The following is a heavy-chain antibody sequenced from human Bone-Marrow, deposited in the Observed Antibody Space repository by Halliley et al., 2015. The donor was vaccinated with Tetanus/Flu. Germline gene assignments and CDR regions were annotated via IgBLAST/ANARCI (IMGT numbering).Heavy chain of an antibody. J-gene: IGHJ4*02. CDR2: ILPFFGTA. V-gene: IGHV1-69*06. CDR3: ARVAPDSAMVF. CDR1: GVTFNSYA. D-gene: IGHD5-18*01. Sequence: QLVQSGAEVKKPGASVKVSCRASGVTFNSYAITWVRQAPGQGLEWMGGILPFFGTATYAQKFQGRVTITADKSTGTAYMELSSLRSDDTAVFSCARVAPDSAMVFWGQGTLVTVSS.